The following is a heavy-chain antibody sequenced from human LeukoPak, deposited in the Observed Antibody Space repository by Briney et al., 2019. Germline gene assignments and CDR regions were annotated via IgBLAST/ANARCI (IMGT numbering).Heavy chain of an antibody. CDR1: GGSFSGYY. J-gene: IGHJ6*03. Sequence: SETLSLTCAVYGGSFSGYYWSWIRQPPAKGLEWIGEINHSGSSNYNPSLKSRVTISVDTSKNQFSLNLSSVTAADTAVYYCARVSFFRWAATRPSYYYYYMDVWGKGTTVTISS. CDR2: INHSGSS. V-gene: IGHV4-34*01. D-gene: IGHD2-15*01. CDR3: ARVSFFRWAATRPSYYYYYMDV.